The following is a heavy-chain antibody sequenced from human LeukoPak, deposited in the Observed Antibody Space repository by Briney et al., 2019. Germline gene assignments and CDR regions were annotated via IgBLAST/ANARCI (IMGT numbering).Heavy chain of an antibody. D-gene: IGHD2-15*01. Sequence: NPSETLSLTCTVSGGSISTYYWSWIRQPPGKGLEWIGYISYSGNTNYNPSLKSRVTISVDTSKNQFSLKLSSVTAADTAVYYCATRSTGVAATFDSWGQGALVTVSS. J-gene: IGHJ4*02. CDR3: ATRSTGVAATFDS. CDR1: GGSISTYY. CDR2: ISYSGNT. V-gene: IGHV4-59*01.